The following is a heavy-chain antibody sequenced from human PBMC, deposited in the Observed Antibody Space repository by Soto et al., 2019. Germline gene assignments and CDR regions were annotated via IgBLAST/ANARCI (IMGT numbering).Heavy chain of an antibody. CDR2: IYYSGST. V-gene: IGHV4-59*01. D-gene: IGHD3-22*01. CDR1: GGSISSYY. Sequence: QVQLRESGPGLVKPSETLSLTCTVSGGSISSYYWSWIRQPPGKGLEWIGYIYYSGSTNYNPSLKSRVTISVDTSKNQFSLKLSSVTAADTAVYYCASGSRYYYDSSGYYNYWGQGTLVTVSS. CDR3: ASGSRYYYDSSGYYNY. J-gene: IGHJ4*02.